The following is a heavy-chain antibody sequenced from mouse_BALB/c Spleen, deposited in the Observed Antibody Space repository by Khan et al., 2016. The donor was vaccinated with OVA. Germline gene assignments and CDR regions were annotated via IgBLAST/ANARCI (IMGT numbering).Heavy chain of an antibody. J-gene: IGHJ3*01. CDR2: INTNTGEP. CDR3: ARKEGYRYDGRAWFAY. V-gene: IGHV9-3-1*01. Sequence: QSELVQSGPELKKPGETVKISCKASGYTLTNYGMIWVRQAPGQALKWLGWINTNTGEPKSADAFEGRFAFSLETSATPAYLKFNNLKTEDTATYVGARKEGYRYDGRAWFAYWGQGTLVTVSA. CDR1: GYTLTNYG. D-gene: IGHD2-14*01.